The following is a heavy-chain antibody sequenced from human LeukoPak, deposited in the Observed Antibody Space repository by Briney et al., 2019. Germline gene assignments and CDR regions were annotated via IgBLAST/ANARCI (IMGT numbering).Heavy chain of an antibody. D-gene: IGHD6-13*01. CDR2: INHSGST. CDR1: GGSFSGYY. Sequence: PSETLSLTCAVYGGSFSGYYWSWIRQPPGKGLEWIGEINHSGSTNYNPSLKSRVTISVDTSKNQFSLKLSSVTAADTAAYYCARTRYSSSWGIDYWGQGTLVTVPS. J-gene: IGHJ4*02. V-gene: IGHV4-34*01. CDR3: ARTRYSSSWGIDY.